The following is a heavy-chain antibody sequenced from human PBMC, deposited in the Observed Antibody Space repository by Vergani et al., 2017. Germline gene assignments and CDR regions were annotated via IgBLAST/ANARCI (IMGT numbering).Heavy chain of an antibody. J-gene: IGHJ4*02. CDR3: ARGDYGILTGYRY. D-gene: IGHD3-9*01. CDR2: INPSGGHT. Sequence: QVQAVQSGAEVKNSGASVKVSRKTSGYTFSNYYMHWVRQAPGQGLEWMGIINPSGGHTNYAQKFQGTVTMTRDTSTRTVYMELSSLRSEDTAIYYCARGDYGILTGYRYWGQGTLVTVSA. CDR1: GYTFSNYY. V-gene: IGHV1-46*03.